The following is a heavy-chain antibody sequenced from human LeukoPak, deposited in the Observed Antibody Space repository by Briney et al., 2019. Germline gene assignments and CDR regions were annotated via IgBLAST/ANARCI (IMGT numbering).Heavy chain of an antibody. V-gene: IGHV3-7*01. J-gene: IGHJ3*02. CDR1: GFTFSSHW. Sequence: PGGSLRLSCAASGFTFSSHWMTWVRQAPGKGLEWVANINQDGSERYYVDSAKGRFTISRDNAKNSLHLQMNSLRAEDTAVYYCARDSEYSSSFAFDIWGQGTMVTVSS. D-gene: IGHD6-13*01. CDR2: INQDGSER. CDR3: ARDSEYSSSFAFDI.